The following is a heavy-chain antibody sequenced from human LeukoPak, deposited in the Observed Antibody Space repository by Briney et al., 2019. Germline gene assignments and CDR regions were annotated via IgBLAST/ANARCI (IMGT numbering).Heavy chain of an antibody. CDR2: ISSNSRFI. Sequence: GGSLRLSCAASGFSISSHSMNWVRQAPGKGLGWVSSISSNSRFIYYPDSLEGRFTISRDNAKNSLYLQMNSLRAEDTAVYYCAVTGYSMDYWGQGTLVTVSS. J-gene: IGHJ4*02. V-gene: IGHV3-21*01. CDR3: AVTGYSMDY. CDR1: GFSISSHS. D-gene: IGHD6-13*01.